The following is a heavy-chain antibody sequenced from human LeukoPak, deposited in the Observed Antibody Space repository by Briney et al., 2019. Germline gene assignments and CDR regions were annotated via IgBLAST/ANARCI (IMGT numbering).Heavy chain of an antibody. J-gene: IGHJ4*02. D-gene: IGHD3-22*01. V-gene: IGHV3-48*03. CDR2: ISSSGTTI. Sequence: QPGGSLRLSCAASGFTFRSYEMNWVRQAPGKGLEWVSYISSSGTTIYYADSVKGRFTISRDNSKNTLYLQMNSLRAEDTAVYYCAKSTNYYDSSVPDYWGQGTLVTVSS. CDR1: GFTFRSYE. CDR3: AKSTNYYDSSVPDY.